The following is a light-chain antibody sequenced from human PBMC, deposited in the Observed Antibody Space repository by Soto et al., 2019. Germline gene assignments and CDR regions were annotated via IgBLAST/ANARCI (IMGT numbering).Light chain of an antibody. CDR1: QSVYNNY. CDR2: AAS. V-gene: IGKV3-20*01. J-gene: IGKJ1*01. CDR3: QQYDTAPPT. Sequence: EIVLTQSPGTLSLSPGERVTLSCRASQSVYNNYLAWYQQRPGQAPRLLIYAASRRATGIPDRFSGSGSGTDFTLTISRLEPEDFAVYSCQQYDTAPPTFGHGTKVDIK.